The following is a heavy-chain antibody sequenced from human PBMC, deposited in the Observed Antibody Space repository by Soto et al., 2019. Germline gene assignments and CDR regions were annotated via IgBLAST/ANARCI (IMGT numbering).Heavy chain of an antibody. CDR3: ARSSSAGEFGSWYFLGFDY. CDR2: IYYSGST. Sequence: PSEILSLTCTVSGGSISSRDDYWSWIRQPPGKGLEWIGYIYYSGSTYYNPSLKSRVTISVDTSKNQFSLKLSSVTAADTAVYYCARSSSAGEFGSWYFLGFDYWGQGTLVTVSS. J-gene: IGHJ4*02. V-gene: IGHV4-30-4*01. CDR1: GGSISSRDDY. D-gene: IGHD6-13*01.